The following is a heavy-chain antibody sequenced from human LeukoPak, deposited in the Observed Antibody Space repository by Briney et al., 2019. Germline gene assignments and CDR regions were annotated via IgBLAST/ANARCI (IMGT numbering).Heavy chain of an antibody. CDR2: ISSSGSTI. V-gene: IGHV3-48*03. CDR1: GFTFSSYE. Sequence: GGSLRLSCAASGFTFSSYEMNWVRQAPGRGLEWVSYISSSGSTIYYADSVKGRFTISRDNAKNSLYLQMNSLRAEDTAVYYCARGKGLYNWTWGQGTLVTVSS. D-gene: IGHD1-20*01. CDR3: ARGKGLYNWT. J-gene: IGHJ4*02.